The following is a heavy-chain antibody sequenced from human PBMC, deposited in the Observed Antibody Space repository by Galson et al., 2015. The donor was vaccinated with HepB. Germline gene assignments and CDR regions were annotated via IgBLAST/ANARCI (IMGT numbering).Heavy chain of an antibody. J-gene: IGHJ4*02. CDR2: IYYSGST. CDR3: ARRTGIAARRFDY. D-gene: IGHD6-6*01. V-gene: IGHV4-59*08. CDR1: GGSISSYY. Sequence: ETLSLTCTVSGGSISSYYWSWIRQPPGKGLEWIGYIYYSGSTNYNPSLKSRVTISVDTSKNQFSLKLSSVTAADTAVYYCARRTGIAARRFDYWGQGTLVTVSS.